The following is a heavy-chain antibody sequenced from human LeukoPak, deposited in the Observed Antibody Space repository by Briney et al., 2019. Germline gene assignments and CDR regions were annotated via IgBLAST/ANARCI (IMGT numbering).Heavy chain of an antibody. J-gene: IGHJ3*02. CDR2: IHYSGST. Sequence: SETLSLTCTVSGGSISSYYWSWIRQPPGKGLEWIGYIHYSGSTNYNPSLKSRVTISVDTSKNQFSLKLSSVTAADTAVYYCAREGWYYYDSSGENAFDIWGQGTMVTVSS. V-gene: IGHV4-59*01. D-gene: IGHD3-22*01. CDR3: AREGWYYYDSSGENAFDI. CDR1: GGSISSYY.